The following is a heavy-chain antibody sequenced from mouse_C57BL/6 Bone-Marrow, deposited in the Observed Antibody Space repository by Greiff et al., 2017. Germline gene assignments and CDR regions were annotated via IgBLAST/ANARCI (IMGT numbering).Heavy chain of an antibody. CDR2: ISYDGSN. CDR1: GYSLTSGYY. V-gene: IGHV3-6*01. CDR3: ARGLRYCYWYCDV. Sequence: ESGPGLLKPSQSLSLPCSFTGYSLTSGYYWNLIRPFPGNKLEWMGYISYDGSNTYNPSLKNRISITRDTSKNQFFLKLNSVTTEDTATYYCARGLRYCYWYCDVWGTGTTVTVSS. D-gene: IGHD1-1*01. J-gene: IGHJ1*03.